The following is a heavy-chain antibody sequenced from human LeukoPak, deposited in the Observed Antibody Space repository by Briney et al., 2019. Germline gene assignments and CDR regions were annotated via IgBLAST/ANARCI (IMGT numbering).Heavy chain of an antibody. CDR3: GRDRYDILAGYNPLGAVDI. V-gene: IGHV3-74*01. Sequence: GGSLRLSCAASGFTVSSNYMSWVRQAPGKGLVWVSRINSDETTTNYADSVKGRFTISRDNAKNTLYLQMNSLRAEDTAIYYCGRDRYDILAGYNPLGAVDIWGQGTMATVSS. CDR2: INSDETTT. CDR1: GFTVSSNY. D-gene: IGHD3-9*01. J-gene: IGHJ3*02.